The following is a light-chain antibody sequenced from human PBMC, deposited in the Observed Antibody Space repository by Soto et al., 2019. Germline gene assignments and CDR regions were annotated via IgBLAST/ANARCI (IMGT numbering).Light chain of an antibody. CDR3: QQYNSYSGT. V-gene: IGKV1-5*03. J-gene: IGKJ1*01. Sequence: DIKMTQSPSTLSASVGDRVTITCRASQSISSWLAWYQQKPGKAPKLLIYKASSLESGVPSRFSGSGSGTEFTLTISSLQPDDFATYYCQQYNSYSGTFGQGPKVEIK. CDR1: QSISSW. CDR2: KAS.